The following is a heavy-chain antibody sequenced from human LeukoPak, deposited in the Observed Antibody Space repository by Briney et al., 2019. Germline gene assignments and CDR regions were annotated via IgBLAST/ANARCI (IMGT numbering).Heavy chain of an antibody. J-gene: IGHJ4*02. V-gene: IGHV3-23*01. D-gene: IGHD3-9*01. CDR3: AKDRSNGLRYFDWLADY. Sequence: GGSLRLSCAASGFTFGSYGMSWVRQAPGKGLEWVSAISGSGGSTYYADSVKGRFTISRDNSKNTLYLQMNSLRAEDTAVYYCAKDRSNGLRYFDWLADYWGQGTLVTVSS. CDR2: ISGSGGST. CDR1: GFTFGSYG.